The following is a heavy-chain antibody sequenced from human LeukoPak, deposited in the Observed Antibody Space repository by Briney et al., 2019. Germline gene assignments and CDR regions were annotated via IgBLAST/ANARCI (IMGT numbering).Heavy chain of an antibody. CDR3: ARGSKYQLLFGKLTGFYDYYYYYMDV. V-gene: IGHV1-8*01. CDR2: MNPNSGNT. Sequence: GASVKVSCKASGYTFTSYDINWVRQATGQGLEWMGWMNPNSGNTGYAQKFQGRVTMTRNTSISTAYMELSSLRSEDTAVYYCARGSKYQLLFGKLTGFYDYYYYYMDVWGKGTTVTVSS. D-gene: IGHD2-2*01. CDR1: GYTFTSYD. J-gene: IGHJ6*03.